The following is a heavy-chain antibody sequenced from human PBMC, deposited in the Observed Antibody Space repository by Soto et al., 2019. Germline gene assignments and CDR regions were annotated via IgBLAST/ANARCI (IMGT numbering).Heavy chain of an antibody. Sequence: EVQLVESGGDLVQRGGSLRLSCAASGFHFSSYWMHWVRHTPGKGLDWAARISGDGVTTYYADSVTGRFTVSRDNAKNSLSLQISGLRAEDTAVYYCAREYYGLLTGYYTDYWGQGTLVSVSS. CDR2: ISGDGVTT. D-gene: IGHD3-9*01. CDR1: GFHFSSYW. J-gene: IGHJ4*02. CDR3: AREYYGLLTGYYTDY. V-gene: IGHV3-74*01.